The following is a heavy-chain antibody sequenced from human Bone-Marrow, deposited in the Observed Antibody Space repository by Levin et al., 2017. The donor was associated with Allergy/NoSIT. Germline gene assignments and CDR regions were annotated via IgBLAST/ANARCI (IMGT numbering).Heavy chain of an antibody. CDR1: GFTFSSYE. D-gene: IGHD3-3*01. V-gene: IGHV3-48*03. CDR2: ISSSGSTI. CDR3: ARARPRYYDFWSGYCTLGGYYYYMDV. J-gene: IGHJ6*03. Sequence: GGSLRLSCAASGFTFSSYEMNWVRQAPGKGLEWVSYISSSGSTIYYADSVKGRFTISRDNAKNSLYLQMNSLRAEDTAVYYCARARPRYYDFWSGYCTLGGYYYYMDVWGKGTTVTVSS.